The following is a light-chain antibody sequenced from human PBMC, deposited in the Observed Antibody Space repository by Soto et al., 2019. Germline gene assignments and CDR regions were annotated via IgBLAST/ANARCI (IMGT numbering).Light chain of an antibody. CDR1: SSNIGRRT. CDR2: SDD. J-gene: IGLJ3*02. CDR3: AGWDDTLNGRV. V-gene: IGLV1-44*01. Sequence: QSVLTQPPSASGTPGQTVTISCSGSSSNIGRRTVDWYQLLPRTDPKLLIYSDDQRPSGVPDRFSCSKSGASASLVISGLQSADEADYYCAGWDDTLNGRVFGGGTKLTVL.